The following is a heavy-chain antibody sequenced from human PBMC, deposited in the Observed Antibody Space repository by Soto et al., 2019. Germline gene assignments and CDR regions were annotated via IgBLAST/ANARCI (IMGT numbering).Heavy chain of an antibody. CDR3: AHIGYCSSTSCYRDDY. Sequence: GGSLRLSCAASGFRFSSYGMNRVRQAPGKGLEWVAVISYDGSNKYYADSVKGRFTISRDNSKNTLYLQMNSLRAEDTAVYYCAHIGYCSSTSCYRDDYWGQGTLVTVSS. CDR2: ISYDGSNK. J-gene: IGHJ4*02. D-gene: IGHD2-2*02. CDR1: GFRFSSYG. V-gene: IGHV3-30*03.